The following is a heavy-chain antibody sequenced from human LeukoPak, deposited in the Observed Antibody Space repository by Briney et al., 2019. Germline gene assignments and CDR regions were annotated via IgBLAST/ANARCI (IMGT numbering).Heavy chain of an antibody. V-gene: IGHV4-34*01. CDR3: ARGPTTIFGVVIWSYYFDY. CDR1: GGSFSGYY. CDR2: INHSGST. Sequence: PSETLSLTCAVYGGSFSGYYWSWIRQPPGKGLEWIGEINHSGSTNYNPSLKSRVTISVDTSKNQFSLKLSSVTAADTAVYYCARGPTTIFGVVIWSYYFDYWGQGTLVTVSS. J-gene: IGHJ4*02. D-gene: IGHD3-3*01.